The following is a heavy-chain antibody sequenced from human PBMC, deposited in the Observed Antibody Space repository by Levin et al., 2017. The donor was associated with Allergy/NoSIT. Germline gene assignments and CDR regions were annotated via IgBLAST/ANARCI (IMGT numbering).Heavy chain of an antibody. Sequence: SQTLSLTCTVSGGSISNFYWTWIRQPPGKGLEWIGYIYDSGRTRYKPSLESRVTISVDISKNQFSLKVRSVTAADTAVYFCARGVGEIDYWGQGTLVTVSS. CDR2: IYDSGRT. D-gene: IGHD3-10*01. V-gene: IGHV4-59*01. CDR3: ARGVGEIDY. J-gene: IGHJ4*02. CDR1: GGSISNFY.